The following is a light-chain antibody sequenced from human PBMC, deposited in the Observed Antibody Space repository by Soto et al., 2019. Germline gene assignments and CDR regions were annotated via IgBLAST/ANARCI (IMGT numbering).Light chain of an antibody. J-gene: IGKJ5*01. Sequence: DIQLTQSPSSLSASVGDRGTITCRTSQSISTYLNWYHQIPGKAPDLLIYAASTMKSGVPSRFSGSGSGTHFTLTIPGLQPADFATYYCQQNFSMPIAFGQAARLE. CDR1: QSISTY. V-gene: IGKV1-39*01. CDR2: AAS. CDR3: QQNFSMPIA.